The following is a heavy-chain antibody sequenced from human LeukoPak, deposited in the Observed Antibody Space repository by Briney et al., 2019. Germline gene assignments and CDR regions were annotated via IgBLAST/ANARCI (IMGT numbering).Heavy chain of an antibody. Sequence: GGSLRLSCAASGFTFSDYYMSWIRQAPGKGLERVSYISGGSRYTNYADSVKGRFTISRDNAKNSLYLQMNSLRDEDTAVYYCARGASRGFDYWGHGTLVTVSS. J-gene: IGHJ4*01. D-gene: IGHD5-24*01. CDR2: ISGGSRYT. CDR1: GFTFSDYY. CDR3: ARGASRGFDY. V-gene: IGHV3-11*06.